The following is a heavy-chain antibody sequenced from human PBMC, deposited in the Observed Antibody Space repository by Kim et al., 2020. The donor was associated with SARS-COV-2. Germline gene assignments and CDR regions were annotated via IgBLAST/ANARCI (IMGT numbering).Heavy chain of an antibody. J-gene: IGHJ6*02. Sequence: SETLSLTCAVYGGSFSGHSWTWIRQPPGKGLEWIGEITHSGSTKYNPSLKSRLTISIDMSKNQFSLKLTSVTAADTGLYYCTRGRGGVVPAPVLGLGPYCGYVTLDVWGHGTTVIVSS. D-gene: IGHD3-16*01. V-gene: IGHV4-34*01. CDR1: GGSFSGHS. CDR2: ITHSGST. CDR3: TRGRGGVVPAPVLGLGPYCGYVTLDV.